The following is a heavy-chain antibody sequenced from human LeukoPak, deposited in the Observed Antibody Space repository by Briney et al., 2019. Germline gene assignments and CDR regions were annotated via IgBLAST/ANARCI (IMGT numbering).Heavy chain of an antibody. Sequence: GGSLRLSCAASGFTFSDYYMSWIRQAPGKGLEWVSYTSSSSSYTNYADSVKGRFTISRDNAKNSLYLQMNSLRADDTAVYYCARDFGYGDYVSLGWFDLWGQGTLVTVSS. CDR2: TSSSSSYT. D-gene: IGHD4-17*01. CDR3: ARDFGYGDYVSLGWFDL. CDR1: GFTFSDYY. V-gene: IGHV3-11*06. J-gene: IGHJ5*02.